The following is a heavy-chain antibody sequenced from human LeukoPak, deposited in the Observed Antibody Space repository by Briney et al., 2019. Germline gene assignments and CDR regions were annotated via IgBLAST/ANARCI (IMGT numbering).Heavy chain of an antibody. CDR2: IPYDGSNK. V-gene: IGHV3-30*02. Sequence: GGSLRLSCAGSGFIVSSNYMSWVRQAPGKGLEWVAFIPYDGSNKYYADSVKGRFTISRDNSKNTLYLQMNSLRVEDTAVYHCAKGFSSSWGAFDIWGQGTMVTVSS. J-gene: IGHJ3*02. CDR3: AKGFSSSWGAFDI. D-gene: IGHD6-13*01. CDR1: GFIVSSNY.